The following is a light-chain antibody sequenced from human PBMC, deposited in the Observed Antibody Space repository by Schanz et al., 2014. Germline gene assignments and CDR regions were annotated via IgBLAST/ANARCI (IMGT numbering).Light chain of an antibody. V-gene: IGLV1-47*02. CDR2: SNH. CDR3: SSYTSSGTLDV. J-gene: IGLJ1*01. Sequence: QSVLTQPPSASGTPGQRVTISCSGSSSNIGISYVYWYQQLPGTAPKLLMYSNHQRPSGVPDRFSGSKSGTSASLAISGLQAEDEADYYCSSYTSSGTLDVFGTGTKLTVL. CDR1: SSNIGISY.